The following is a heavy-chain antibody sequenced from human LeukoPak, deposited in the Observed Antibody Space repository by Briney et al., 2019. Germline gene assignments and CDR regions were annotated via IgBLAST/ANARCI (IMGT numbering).Heavy chain of an antibody. J-gene: IGHJ4*02. CDR1: EYTFTAYY. CDR2: INPSGGST. CDR3: ARVRLGFTGPPFDF. Sequence: ASVKVSCKASEYTFTAYYMHWVRQAPGQGLEWMGMINPSGGSTSYAQKFQGRVTMTRDTSTSTVYMELNSLRSEDTAVYYCARVRLGFTGPPFDFCGQGTLVTVSS. D-gene: IGHD2-2*03. V-gene: IGHV1-46*01.